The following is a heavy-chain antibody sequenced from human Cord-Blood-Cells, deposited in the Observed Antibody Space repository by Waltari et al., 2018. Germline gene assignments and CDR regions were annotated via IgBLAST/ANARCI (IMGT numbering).Heavy chain of an antibody. CDR2: INAGNGNT. D-gene: IGHD6-19*01. V-gene: IGHV1-3*01. CDR3: ARDVAVAAPVWDWYYYGMDV. CDR1: GYTFTSYA. J-gene: IGHJ6*02. Sequence: QVQLVQSGAEVKKPGASVKVYCKASGYTFTSYAMHWVRQAPGHRLEWMGWINAGNGNTKYSQKFQGRVTITRDTSASTAYMELSSLRSEDTAVYYCARDVAVAAPVWDWYYYGMDVWGQGTTVTVSS.